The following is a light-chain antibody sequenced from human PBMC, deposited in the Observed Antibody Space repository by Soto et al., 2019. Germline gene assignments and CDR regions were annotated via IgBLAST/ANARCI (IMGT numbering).Light chain of an antibody. CDR3: QQYNSNSWT. CDR1: QDIRTD. Sequence: IQMTQSPSSLSASVGDRVTITCRASQDIRTDVAWYQQKPGKAPKLLIFAASTLQSGVPSRFSGSGSGTDFTLTISSLQPEDVATYYCQQYNSNSWTFGQGTKVDIK. CDR2: AAS. V-gene: IGKV1-27*01. J-gene: IGKJ1*01.